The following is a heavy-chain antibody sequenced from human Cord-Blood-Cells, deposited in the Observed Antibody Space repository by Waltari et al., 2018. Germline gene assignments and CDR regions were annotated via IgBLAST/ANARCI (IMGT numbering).Heavy chain of an antibody. J-gene: IGHJ4*02. V-gene: IGHV3-21*06. Sequence: GESGGGLVKPGGSLRLSCAASGFTFSSYSMNWVRQAPGKGLEWVSSISSSSSYIYYADSVKGRFIISRDYAKNSLYLQMNSLRAEDTAVYYCARDLQAAAGNYWGQGTLVTVSS. D-gene: IGHD6-13*01. CDR3: ARDLQAAAGNY. CDR2: ISSSSSYI. CDR1: GFTFSSYS.